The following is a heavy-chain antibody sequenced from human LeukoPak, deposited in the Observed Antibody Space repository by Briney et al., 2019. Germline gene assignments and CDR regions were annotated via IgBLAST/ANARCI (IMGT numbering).Heavy chain of an antibody. V-gene: IGHV3-7*01. Sequence: GGSLRLSCAASGFTFSSYWMSWVRQAPGKGLDWVANIKQDGNEKYYVDSVKGRFTISRDNPKNSLYLQMNSLRAEDTAVYYCAREGDSGGYSYLDYWGQGTLVTVSS. CDR1: GFTFSSYW. CDR2: IKQDGNEK. D-gene: IGHD3-10*01. CDR3: AREGDSGGYSYLDY. J-gene: IGHJ4*02.